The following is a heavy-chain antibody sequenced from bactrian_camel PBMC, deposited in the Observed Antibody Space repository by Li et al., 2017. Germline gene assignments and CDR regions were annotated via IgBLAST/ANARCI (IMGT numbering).Heavy chain of an antibody. CDR1: GYTDSMYC. CDR3: AVRRRASGGVCFGSFNDRHSYSA. Sequence: HVQLVESGGGSVQAGGSLSLSCVGSGYTDSMYCMGWFRQAPGKEREAVAAKLSTSSTHYADSVKGRFTMSKDNAENILYLQMNSPKPEDTALYFCAVRRRASGGVCFGSFNDRHSYSAWGQGTQVTVS. D-gene: IGHD2*01. V-gene: IGHV3S53*01. J-gene: IGHJ4*01. CDR2: KLSTSST.